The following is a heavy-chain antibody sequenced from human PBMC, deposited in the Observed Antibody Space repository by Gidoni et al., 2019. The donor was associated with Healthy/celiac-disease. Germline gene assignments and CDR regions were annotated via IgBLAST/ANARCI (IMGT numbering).Heavy chain of an antibody. CDR3: ARSLYYDFWSADDI. CDR1: GGSISSGSYY. Sequence: QVQLQESGPGLVKPSQTLSLTCTVSGGSISSGSYYWSWIRQPAGKGLEWIGRIYTSGSTNYNPSLKSRVTISVDTSKNQFSLKLSSVTAADTAVYYCARSLYYDFWSADDIWGQGTMVTVSS. CDR2: IYTSGST. J-gene: IGHJ3*02. D-gene: IGHD3-3*01. V-gene: IGHV4-61*02.